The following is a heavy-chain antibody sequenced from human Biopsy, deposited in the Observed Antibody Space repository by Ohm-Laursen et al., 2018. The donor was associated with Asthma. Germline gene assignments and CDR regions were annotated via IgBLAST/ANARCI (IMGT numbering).Heavy chain of an antibody. CDR2: ISVYNGNT. V-gene: IGHV1-18*01. Sequence: SVEVSCKTSGYTFNSAGITWVRQAPGQGLEWMGWISVYNGNTKVAQKLQDRVTMITDTSTSTAYMKLRSLRSDDTAVYFCARAVDYSHYYGIDVWGQGTTVTVS. CDR3: ARAVDYSHYYGIDV. D-gene: IGHD3-10*01. J-gene: IGHJ6*02. CDR1: GYTFNSAG.